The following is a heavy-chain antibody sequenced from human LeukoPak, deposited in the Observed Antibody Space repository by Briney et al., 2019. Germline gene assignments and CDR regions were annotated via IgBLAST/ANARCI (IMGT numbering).Heavy chain of an antibody. Sequence: ASVKVSCKASGYTFTSYGVSWVRQAPGQGLEWMGWISAYNGNTKYAQKDQGRVTMTKDTSTSTAYMELRSLRSDDTAVYYCARETRGLGIPYNFDYWGQGTLVTVSS. V-gene: IGHV1-18*01. J-gene: IGHJ4*02. CDR3: ARETRGLGIPYNFDY. CDR1: GYTFTSYG. CDR2: ISAYNGNT. D-gene: IGHD1-20*01.